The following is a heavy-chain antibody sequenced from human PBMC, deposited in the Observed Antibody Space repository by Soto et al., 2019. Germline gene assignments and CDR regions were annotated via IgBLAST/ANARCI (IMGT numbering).Heavy chain of an antibody. J-gene: IGHJ5*02. Sequence: SETLSLTCSVSGASVSSDDYYYSWIRQTPGKGLEWIGYIYYTGSTNYNPSLKSRVTISLDTSKNQISLKLTSVTAADTAVYYCAAGYSGTFWAWGQGILVTVSS. CDR1: GASVSSDDYY. V-gene: IGHV4-61*08. CDR3: AAGYSGTFWA. CDR2: IYYTGST. D-gene: IGHD1-26*01.